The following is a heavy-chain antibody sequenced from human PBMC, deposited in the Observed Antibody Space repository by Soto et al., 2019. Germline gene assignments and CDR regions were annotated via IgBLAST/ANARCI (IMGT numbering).Heavy chain of an antibody. J-gene: IGHJ4*02. V-gene: IGHV4-34*01. D-gene: IGHD2-8*02. Sequence: QVQLQQWGAGLLKPSETLSLTCAVYGGSFSGYSWTWIRQPPGTGLEWIGEINHKGSTNYNPSPNXXVTLSVATSKTQFSLTLTSVTAADTAVYYCARDKITGLFDYWGQGTLVTVSS. CDR1: GGSFSGYS. CDR2: INHKGST. CDR3: ARDKITGLFDY.